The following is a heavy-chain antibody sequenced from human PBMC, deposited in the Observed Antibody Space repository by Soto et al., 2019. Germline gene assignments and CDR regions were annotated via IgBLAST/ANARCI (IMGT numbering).Heavy chain of an antibody. Sequence: QVQLVQSGAEVKKPGASVKVSCKASGYTFTSYGISWVRQAPGQGLEWMGWIDTYNGDTNYAQILQCRVTMTTDTSTSTAYMELGSLRSDDTAVYYCARHSGYDGRDYWGQGTLVTVSS. D-gene: IGHD5-12*01. CDR2: IDTYNGDT. CDR1: GYTFTSYG. J-gene: IGHJ4*02. CDR3: ARHSGYDGRDY. V-gene: IGHV1-18*01.